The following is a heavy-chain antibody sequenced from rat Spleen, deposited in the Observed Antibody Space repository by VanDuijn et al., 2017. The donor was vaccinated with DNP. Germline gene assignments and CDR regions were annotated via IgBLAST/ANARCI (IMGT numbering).Heavy chain of an antibody. J-gene: IGHJ4*01. V-gene: IGHV2-34*01. CDR1: GFSLTSYD. Sequence: QVQLKESGPGLVQPSQTLSLTCTVAGFSLTSYDVSWVRQPSGKGPEWMGRMWYDGDTVYNSALKSRLSISRDASKNQVFLKRNSVQTEDTAMYFCAGGSGDWGQGTSVTVSS. CDR3: AGGSGD. CDR2: MWYDGDT.